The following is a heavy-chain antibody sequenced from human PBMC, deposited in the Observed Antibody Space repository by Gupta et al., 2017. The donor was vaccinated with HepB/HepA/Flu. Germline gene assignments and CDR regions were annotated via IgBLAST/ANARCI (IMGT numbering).Heavy chain of an antibody. CDR3: AREGNWAFDY. V-gene: IGHV3-48*03. J-gene: IGHJ4*02. CDR1: GFIFSTYE. Sequence: EVQLVESGGGLVQPGGSLRVSCAASGFIFSTYEMHWVRQAPGKGLEWVSYISGSGNTIYYAESVKGRFTISRDNAKNSLYLQMNSLRAEDTAVYYCAREGNWAFDYWDQGTLVTVSS. CDR2: ISGSGNTI. D-gene: IGHD7-27*01.